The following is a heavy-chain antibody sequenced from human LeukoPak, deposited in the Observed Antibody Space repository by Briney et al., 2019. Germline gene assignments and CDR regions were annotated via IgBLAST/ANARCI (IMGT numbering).Heavy chain of an antibody. CDR3: ARALNYYDSSGYYLDY. V-gene: IGHV4-31*03. CDR1: GGSISSGGYY. D-gene: IGHD3-22*01. CDR2: IYYSGST. Sequence: SETLSLTCTVSGGSISSGGYYWSWIRQHPGKGLEWIGYIYYSGSTYYNPSLKSRVTISVDTSKNQFSLKLSSVTAAVTAVYYCARALNYYDSSGYYLDYWGQGTLVTVSS. J-gene: IGHJ4*02.